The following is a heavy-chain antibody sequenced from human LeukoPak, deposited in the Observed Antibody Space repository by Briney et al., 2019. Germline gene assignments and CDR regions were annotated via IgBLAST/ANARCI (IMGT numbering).Heavy chain of an antibody. Sequence: GESLKISCKGSGYSFTSYWIGWVRQMPGKGLEWVGIIYPGDSDTRYSPSFQGQVTISADKSITTAYLQWSSLRASDTAVYYCARPANRGDAFDIWGQGTMVTVSS. CDR1: GYSFTSYW. V-gene: IGHV5-51*01. D-gene: IGHD2/OR15-2a*01. CDR3: ARPANRGDAFDI. CDR2: IYPGDSDT. J-gene: IGHJ3*02.